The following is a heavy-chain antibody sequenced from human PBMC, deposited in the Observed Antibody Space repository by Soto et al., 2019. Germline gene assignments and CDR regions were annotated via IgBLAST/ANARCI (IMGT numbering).Heavy chain of an antibody. V-gene: IGHV3-21*01. CDR2: ISSSSSYI. CDR1: GFTFRSYS. Sequence: PGGSLRLSCAASGFTFRSYSMNWVRQAPGKGLEWVSSISSSSSYIYYADSVKGRFTISRDNAKNSLYLQMNSLRAEDTAVYYCARAKGILTVSPYWGQGTLVTVSS. J-gene: IGHJ4*02. CDR3: ARAKGILTVSPY. D-gene: IGHD3-9*01.